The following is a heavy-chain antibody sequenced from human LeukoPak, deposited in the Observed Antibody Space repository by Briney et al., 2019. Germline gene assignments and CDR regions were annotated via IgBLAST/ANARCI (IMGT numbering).Heavy chain of an antibody. CDR3: ARGKVMGELPLATEFDP. V-gene: IGHV1-18*01. Sequence: ASVKVSCKASGYTFTSYGISWVRQAPGQGLEWMGWISAYNGNTNYAQKLQGRVTMTTDTSTSTAYMELRSLRSDDTAVYYCARGKVMGELPLATEFDPWGQGTLVTVSS. CDR2: ISAYNGNT. D-gene: IGHD1-26*01. J-gene: IGHJ5*02. CDR1: GYTFTSYG.